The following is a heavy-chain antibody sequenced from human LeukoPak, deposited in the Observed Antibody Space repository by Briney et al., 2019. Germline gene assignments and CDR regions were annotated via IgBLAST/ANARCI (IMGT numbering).Heavy chain of an antibody. CDR2: VYYSGST. V-gene: IGHV4-39*07. Sequence: SETLSLTCTVSGGSISSSSYYWGWIRQPPGKGLEWIGSVYYSGSTYYNPSLKSRVTISVDTSKNQFSLKLSSVTAADTAVYYCASNLGYGDYGIGYFQHWGQGTLVTVSS. CDR3: ASNLGYGDYGIGYFQH. J-gene: IGHJ1*01. CDR1: GGSISSSSYY. D-gene: IGHD4-17*01.